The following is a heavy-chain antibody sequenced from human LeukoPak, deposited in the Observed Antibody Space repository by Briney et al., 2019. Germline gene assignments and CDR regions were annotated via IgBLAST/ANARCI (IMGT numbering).Heavy chain of an antibody. CDR1: GITFSSNW. V-gene: IGHV3-7*04. Sequence: PGGSLRLSCAVSGITFSSNWMSWVRQAPGKGLEWVGTINQGGSEMHYVDSVKGRFTISRDNANNSLYLQMNSLRAEDTAVYYCSRVVRAFDIWGQGVTVTVSS. J-gene: IGHJ3*02. CDR3: SRVVRAFDI. CDR2: INQGGSEM.